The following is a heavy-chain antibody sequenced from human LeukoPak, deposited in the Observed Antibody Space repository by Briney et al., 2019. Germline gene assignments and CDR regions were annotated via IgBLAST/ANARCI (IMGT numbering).Heavy chain of an antibody. D-gene: IGHD3-3*01. Sequence: GASVKVSCKASGYTFTGYYMHWVRQAPGQGLEWMGWINPNSGGTNYAQKFQGRVTMTRDTSISTAYMELSRLRSDDTAVYYCARGSGFWSGYYGGWMVRGVPAYYYYGMDVWGQGTTVTVSS. CDR3: ARGSGFWSGYYGGWMVRGVPAYYYYGMDV. J-gene: IGHJ6*02. CDR1: GYTFTGYY. V-gene: IGHV1-2*02. CDR2: INPNSGGT.